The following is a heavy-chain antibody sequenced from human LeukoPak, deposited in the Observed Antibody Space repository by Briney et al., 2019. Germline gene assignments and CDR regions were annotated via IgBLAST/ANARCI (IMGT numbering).Heavy chain of an antibody. J-gene: IGHJ4*02. V-gene: IGHV3-48*03. CDR1: GYTFSSYE. CDR2: ISSSGSTI. D-gene: IGHD1-26*01. Sequence: GGSLRLSCAASGYTFSSYEMNWVRQAPGKGLEWVSYISSSGSTIYDADSVKGRFTISRDNAKNSLYLQMNSLRAEDTAVYYCARDRYSGSYPLDYWGQGTLVTVSS. CDR3: ARDRYSGSYPLDY.